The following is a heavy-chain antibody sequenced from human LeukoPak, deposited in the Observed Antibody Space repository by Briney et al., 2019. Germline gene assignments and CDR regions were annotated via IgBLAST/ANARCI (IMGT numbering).Heavy chain of an antibody. J-gene: IGHJ4*02. CDR2: IRAYNGNA. V-gene: IGHV1-18*01. Sequence: ASVKVSCKASGYTFTSYGISWVRQAPGQGVEWMGWIRAYNGNANYAQNLQGRITMTTDTSTSTAYMELTSLRSDDSAVYYCARDYYYDSSGYVDYWGQGTLVTVSS. CDR3: ARDYYYDSSGYVDY. CDR1: GYTFTSYG. D-gene: IGHD3-22*01.